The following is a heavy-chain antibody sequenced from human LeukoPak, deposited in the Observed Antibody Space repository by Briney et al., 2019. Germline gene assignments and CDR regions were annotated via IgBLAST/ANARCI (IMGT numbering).Heavy chain of an antibody. D-gene: IGHD5-24*01. CDR2: VSSHGNDG. J-gene: IGHJ4*02. V-gene: IGHV3-30*01. CDR3: TRDAHNFNDFDY. CDR1: EFPFSQFA. Sequence: GGSLRLSCAVSEFPFSQFAMPWVRQAPGKGLEGVAVVSSHGNDGYYADSVKGRFTISRDNSKNTLYLQIDSLRAEDTAIYYCTRDAHNFNDFDYWGQGTLVTVSS.